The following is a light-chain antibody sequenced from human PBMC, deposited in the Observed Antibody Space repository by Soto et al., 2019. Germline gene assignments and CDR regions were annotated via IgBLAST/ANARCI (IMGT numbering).Light chain of an antibody. Sequence: EIVMTQSPVTLSVVPGERATLSCSASQSVSSNLAWYHQKRGQDPRLXIYGASNRATGIPDRFSAIVSGTDCTLNLRRLQPEDGAVDYGQHRGNWPPTFGQGTKV. CDR1: QSVSSN. V-gene: IGKV3-11*01. CDR2: GAS. J-gene: IGKJ1*01. CDR3: QHRGNWPPT.